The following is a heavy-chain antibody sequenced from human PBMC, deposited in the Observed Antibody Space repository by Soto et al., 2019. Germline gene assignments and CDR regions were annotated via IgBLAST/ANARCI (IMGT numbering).Heavy chain of an antibody. J-gene: IGHJ3*02. CDR2: MNPNSGNT. CDR3: ARVRRELRAFDI. Sequence: GVSVKVSCKASGYTFTSYDINWVRQATGQGLEWMGWMNPNSGNTGYAQKFQGRVTMTRNTSISTAYMELSSLRSEDTAVYYCARVRRELRAFDIWGQGTMVTVSS. CDR1: GYTFTSYD. D-gene: IGHD1-26*01. V-gene: IGHV1-8*01.